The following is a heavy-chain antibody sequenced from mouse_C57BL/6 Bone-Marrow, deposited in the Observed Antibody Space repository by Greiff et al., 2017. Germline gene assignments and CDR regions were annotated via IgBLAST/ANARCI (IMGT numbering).Heavy chain of an antibody. CDR1: GYTFTSYW. CDR3: ARGYYYGSSSNWYFDV. CDR2: IDPSDSYT. Sequence: VQLQQPGAELVMPGASVKLSCKASGYTFTSYWMHWVKQRPGQGLEWIGEIDPSDSYTNYNQKFKGTSTLTVDKSSSTAYMQLSSLTSEDSAVYYCARGYYYGSSSNWYFDVGGTGTTVTVAS. V-gene: IGHV1-69*01. J-gene: IGHJ1*03. D-gene: IGHD1-1*01.